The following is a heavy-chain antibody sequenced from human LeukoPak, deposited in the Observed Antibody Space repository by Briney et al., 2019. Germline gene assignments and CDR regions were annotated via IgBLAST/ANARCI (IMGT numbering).Heavy chain of an antibody. D-gene: IGHD1-26*01. CDR2: ISSSSSTI. CDR3: ARGASGSYYGGPIDY. J-gene: IGHJ4*02. Sequence: GGSLRLSCAASGFTFSSYSMNWVRQAPGKGLEWVSYISSSSSTIYYADSVKGRFTISRDNAKNSLYLQMNSLRAEDTAVYYCARGASGSYYGGPIDYWGQGTLVTVSS. CDR1: GFTFSSYS. V-gene: IGHV3-48*04.